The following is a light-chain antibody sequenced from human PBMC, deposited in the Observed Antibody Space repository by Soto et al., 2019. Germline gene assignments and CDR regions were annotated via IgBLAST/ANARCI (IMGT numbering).Light chain of an antibody. CDR1: QNIKNY. Sequence: DIQMTQSPSSLSASVGDRVTITCRASQNIKNYLNWYQQKPGKAPELLIYSASSFQTGVPSRFSGSGSGTDFALTISSLQPEDFATYYCQQSDSSPLAFGGGTKVEIK. J-gene: IGKJ4*01. CDR2: SAS. CDR3: QQSDSSPLA. V-gene: IGKV1-39*01.